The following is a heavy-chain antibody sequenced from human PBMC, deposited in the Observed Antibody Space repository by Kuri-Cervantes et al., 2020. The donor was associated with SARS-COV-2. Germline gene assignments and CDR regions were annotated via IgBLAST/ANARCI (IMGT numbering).Heavy chain of an antibody. D-gene: IGHD1-14*01. CDR3: ARDSTGSIDI. CDR2: IYSGGST. CDR1: GFTFSYYG. V-gene: IGHV3-NL1*01. Sequence: GESLKISCAASGFTFSYYGMHWVRQAPGKGPEWVSVIYSGGSTYYADSVKGRFTISRDNAKNSLYLQMNSLRAEDTAVYYCARDSTGSIDIWGQGTMVTVSS. J-gene: IGHJ3*02.